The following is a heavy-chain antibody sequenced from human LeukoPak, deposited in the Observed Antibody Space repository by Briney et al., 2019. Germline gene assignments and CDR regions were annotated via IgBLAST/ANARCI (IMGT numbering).Heavy chain of an antibody. J-gene: IGHJ4*02. Sequence: GGSLRLSCAASGFTFSSYAMSWVRQAPGKGLEWVANIRQDGDTKYYVDSVKGRFTISRDNAMNSLYLQMNSLRAEDTAIYYCARSLPYGTTWYGRSDFWGQGTLATVSS. D-gene: IGHD6-13*01. CDR3: ARSLPYGTTWYGRSDF. CDR2: IRQDGDTK. CDR1: GFTFSSYA. V-gene: IGHV3-7*03.